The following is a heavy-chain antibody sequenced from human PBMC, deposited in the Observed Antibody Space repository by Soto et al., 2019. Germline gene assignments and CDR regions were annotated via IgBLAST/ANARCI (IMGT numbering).Heavy chain of an antibody. CDR3: TTEGSDFWSGSNDVRYYYYGMDV. J-gene: IGHJ6*02. CDR2: IKSKTDGGTT. D-gene: IGHD3-3*01. CDR1: GFTFSNAW. V-gene: IGHV3-15*01. Sequence: KPGCSLRISCAASGFTFSNAWMSWVRQAPGKGLEWVGRIKSKTDGGTTDYAAPVKGRFTISRDDSKNTLYLQMNSLKTEDTAVYYCTTEGSDFWSGSNDVRYYYYGMDVWGQGTTVTVSS.